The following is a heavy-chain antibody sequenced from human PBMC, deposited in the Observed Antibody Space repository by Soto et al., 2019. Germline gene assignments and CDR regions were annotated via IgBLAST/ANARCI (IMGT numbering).Heavy chain of an antibody. CDR3: ARDRPVTTEVADAFDI. V-gene: IGHV3-33*01. CDR2: IWYDGSNK. CDR1: GFTFSSYG. J-gene: IGHJ3*02. Sequence: GGSLRLSCAASGFTFSSYGMHWVRQAPGKGLEWVAVIWYDGSNKYYADSVKGRFTISRDNSKNTPYLQMNSLRAEDTAVYYCARDRPVTTEVADAFDIWGQGTMVTVSS. D-gene: IGHD4-17*01.